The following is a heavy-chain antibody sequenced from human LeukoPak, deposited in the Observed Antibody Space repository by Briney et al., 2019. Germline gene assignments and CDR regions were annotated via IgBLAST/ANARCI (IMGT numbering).Heavy chain of an antibody. J-gene: IGHJ4*02. CDR2: INSDGSTT. D-gene: IGHD4/OR15-4a*01. Sequence: TGGSLRLSCVASGFTFSSFWMLWVRQAPGEGLVWVSRINSDGSTTTYADSVKGRFTISRDNAKNTLYLQMNSLRAEDTAVYYCARRAGAYSHPYDYWGQGTLVTLSS. V-gene: IGHV3-74*01. CDR3: ARRAGAYSHPYDY. CDR1: GFTFSSFW.